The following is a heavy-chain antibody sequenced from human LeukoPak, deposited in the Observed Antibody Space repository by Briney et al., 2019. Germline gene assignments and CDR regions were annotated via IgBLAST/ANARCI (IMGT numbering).Heavy chain of an antibody. CDR3: ARDHCTNGVCYSFDY. V-gene: IGHV1-46*01. Sequence: ASVKVSCKASGYTFTVYYMHWVRQAPGQGLEWMGLINPSGGSTSYAQKFQGRVTMTRDTSTSTVYMELSSLRSEDTAVYYCARDHCTNGVCYSFDYWGQGTLVTVSS. CDR1: GYTFTVYY. D-gene: IGHD2-8*01. CDR2: INPSGGST. J-gene: IGHJ4*02.